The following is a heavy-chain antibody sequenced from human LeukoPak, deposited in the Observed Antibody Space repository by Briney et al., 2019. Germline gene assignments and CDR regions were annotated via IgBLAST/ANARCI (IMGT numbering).Heavy chain of an antibody. CDR2: ITGSGGST. Sequence: PGGSLRLSCAASGFTFSSYALTWVRQAPGKGLGWVSTITGSGGSTYYADSVKGRFTISRDNSKNTLYLQMNSLRAEDTAVYYCVSPVRDYWGQGTLVTVSS. CDR1: GFTFSSYA. V-gene: IGHV3-23*01. CDR3: VSPVRDY. J-gene: IGHJ4*02.